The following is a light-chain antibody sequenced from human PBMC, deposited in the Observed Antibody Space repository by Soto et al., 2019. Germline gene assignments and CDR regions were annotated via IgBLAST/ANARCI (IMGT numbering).Light chain of an antibody. J-gene: IGKJ3*01. CDR2: AES. V-gene: IGKV1-39*01. Sequence: DIQMTQSPSSLSASVGDRVTITCRASQSINNCLNWYQQKPGKAPNLLIYAESSLQSEVPSRVSGSGSGTHFNLTISSLQPEDFATYYCQQGFNTPHTFGPGTKVDS. CDR1: QSINNC. CDR3: QQGFNTPHT.